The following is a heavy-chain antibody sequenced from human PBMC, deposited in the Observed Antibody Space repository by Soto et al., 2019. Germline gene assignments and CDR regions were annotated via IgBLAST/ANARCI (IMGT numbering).Heavy chain of an antibody. CDR1: GFSLSTSEMC. Sequence: SGPTLVNPTQSLTLTCTFSGFSLSTSEMCVSWIRQPPGKALEWLALIDWDDDKYYSTSLKTRLTISKDTSKNQVVLTMTNMDPVDTATYYCARMKYYDFWSGYGFDYWGQGTLVTVSS. CDR3: ARMKYYDFWSGYGFDY. D-gene: IGHD3-3*01. V-gene: IGHV2-70*01. J-gene: IGHJ4*02. CDR2: IDWDDDK.